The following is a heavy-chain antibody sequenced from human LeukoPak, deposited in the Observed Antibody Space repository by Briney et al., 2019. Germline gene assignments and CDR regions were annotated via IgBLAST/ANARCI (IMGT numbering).Heavy chain of an antibody. J-gene: IGHJ4*02. CDR1: GGSISSYY. V-gene: IGHV4-4*07. Sequence: KPSETLSLTCTVSGGSISSYYWSWIRQPAGKGLEWIGRTYTSGSTNYNPSLKSRVTISVDTSKNQFSLKLSSVTAADTAVYYCARIKENYDYVWGSYRLTFGEYYFDYWGQGTLVTVSS. D-gene: IGHD3-16*02. CDR2: TYTSGST. CDR3: ARIKENYDYVWGSYRLTFGEYYFDY.